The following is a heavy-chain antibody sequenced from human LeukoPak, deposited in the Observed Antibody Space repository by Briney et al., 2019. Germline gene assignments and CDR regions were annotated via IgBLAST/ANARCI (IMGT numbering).Heavy chain of an antibody. CDR2: IYRGGSK. CDR1: GFIVSGNY. V-gene: IGHV3-66*02. D-gene: IGHD6-19*01. Sequence: GGSLRLSCAASGFIVSGNYMSWVRQAPGKGLEWVSVIYRGGSKYHADSVKGRFTSSRDNSKNTVYLQMNSLRSEDTGVYYCAKKAGYSSGYYKDYFDYWGQGTLVTVSS. CDR3: AKKAGYSSGYYKDYFDY. J-gene: IGHJ4*02.